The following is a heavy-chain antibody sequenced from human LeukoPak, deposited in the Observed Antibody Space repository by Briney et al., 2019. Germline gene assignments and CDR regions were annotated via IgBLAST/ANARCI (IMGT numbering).Heavy chain of an antibody. Sequence: GSLRLSCAASGFTFSNYWMSWVRQAPGKGLEWLASIKQDGREKKYVDSVKGRFTISRDNAKNSLYLQMNTLRAEDTAVYYCARFSSLEELSLFRYWGQGTLVTVSS. CDR3: ARFSSLEELSLFRY. CDR1: GFTFSNYW. J-gene: IGHJ4*02. CDR2: IKQDGREK. D-gene: IGHD3-16*02. V-gene: IGHV3-7*01.